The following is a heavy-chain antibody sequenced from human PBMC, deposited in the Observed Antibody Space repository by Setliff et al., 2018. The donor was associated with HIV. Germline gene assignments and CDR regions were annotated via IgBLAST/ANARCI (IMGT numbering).Heavy chain of an antibody. Sequence: LSLSCAVSGFTFSSHWMSWVRQAPGKRLEWVASIKPDGTEDHYVDSVKGRFTISRDNAQNSLYLQMSSLKVEDTAVYYCARDLAYWGQGTLVTVSS. CDR2: IKPDGTED. V-gene: IGHV3-7*03. CDR1: GFTFSSHW. CDR3: ARDLAY. J-gene: IGHJ4*02.